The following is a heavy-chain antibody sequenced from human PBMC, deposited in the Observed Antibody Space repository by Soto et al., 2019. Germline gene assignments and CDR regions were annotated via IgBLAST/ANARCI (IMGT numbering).Heavy chain of an antibody. CDR3: AGTRVRSWLYSNSPEPIDY. D-gene: IGHD6-13*01. CDR2: ISYDGSNK. J-gene: IGHJ4*02. V-gene: IGHV3-30*03. CDR1: GFTFSSYG. Sequence: QVQLVESGGGVVQPGRSLRLSCAASGFTFSSYGMHWVRQAPGKGLEWVAVISYDGSNKYYADSVKGRFTISRDNSKNTLSLQMNSLRAEDTAVYYCAGTRVRSWLYSNSPEPIDYWGQGTLVTVSS.